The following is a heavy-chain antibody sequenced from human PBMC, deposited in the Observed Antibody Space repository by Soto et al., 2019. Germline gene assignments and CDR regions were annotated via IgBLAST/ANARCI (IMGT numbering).Heavy chain of an antibody. D-gene: IGHD3-22*01. CDR1: DGSMNSDSSY. J-gene: IGHJ4*02. CDR2: INHSGST. Sequence: SETLSLTCRVSDGSMNSDSSYWGWIRQPPGKGLEWIGVINHSGSTYHNLSLKGRVTMSVDASRNQFSLKLTSMTAADTAVYYCARLGGYVSVGYYLWDSWGQGTLVTVSS. CDR3: ARLGGYVSVGYYLWDS. V-gene: IGHV4-39*01.